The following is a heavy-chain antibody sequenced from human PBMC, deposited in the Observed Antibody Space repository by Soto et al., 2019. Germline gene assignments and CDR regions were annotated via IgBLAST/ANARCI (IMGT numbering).Heavy chain of an antibody. CDR2: IKKRRDGGTT. V-gene: IGHV3-15*07. Sequence: DVQLVESGGGLVKPGGSLRLSCAASGFSFSDTWMNWVRQAPGRGLEWVGRIKKRRDGGTTDYAAIVRGRFTISRDDSTNTLYLHMSSLKTEDPAIYYCTTIVPWGWNSWGQGTLVTVSS. J-gene: IGHJ4*02. D-gene: IGHD3-16*01. CDR1: GFSFSDTW. CDR3: TTIVPWGWNS.